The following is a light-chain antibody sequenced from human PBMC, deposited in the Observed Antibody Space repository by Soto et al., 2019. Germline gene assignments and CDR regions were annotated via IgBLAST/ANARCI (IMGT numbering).Light chain of an antibody. J-gene: IGLJ1*01. V-gene: IGLV2-14*01. CDR1: NSDVGGYNY. CDR2: EVS. CDR3: TSYTSSSPYV. Sequence: QSALTQPASVSGSPGQSITISCTGTNSDVGGYNYVSWYQHHPGKAPKLLIYEVSNRPSGVSNRFSGPKSGNTASLTISGLQAEDEADYYCTSYTSSSPYVFGTGTKLTVL.